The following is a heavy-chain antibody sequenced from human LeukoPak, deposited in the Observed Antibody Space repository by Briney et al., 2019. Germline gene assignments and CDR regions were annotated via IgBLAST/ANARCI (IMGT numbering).Heavy chain of an antibody. J-gene: IGHJ5*02. CDR3: ARGPGLGDWFDP. CDR2: IIPILGIA. D-gene: IGHD3-10*01. CDR1: AGTFSSYT. Sequence: SVKVSCKASAGTFSSYTISWVRQAPGQGLEWMGRIIPILGIANYAQKFQGRVTITADKSTSTAYMELSSLRSEDTAVYYCARGPGLGDWFDPWGQGTLVTVSS. V-gene: IGHV1-69*02.